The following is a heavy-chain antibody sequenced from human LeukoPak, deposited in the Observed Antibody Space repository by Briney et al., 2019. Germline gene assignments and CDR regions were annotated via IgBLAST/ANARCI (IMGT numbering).Heavy chain of an antibody. D-gene: IGHD3-22*01. J-gene: IGHJ4*02. CDR2: INHSGST. CDR3: ARGRRIVGYYYGGYFDY. Sequence: SETLSLTCAVYGGSFSGYYWSWIRHPPGKGLEWIGEINHSGSTNYNPSLKSRVTISVDTSKNQFSLKLSSVTAADTAVYYCARGRRIVGYYYGGYFDYWGQGTLVTVSS. V-gene: IGHV4-34*01. CDR1: GGSFSGYY.